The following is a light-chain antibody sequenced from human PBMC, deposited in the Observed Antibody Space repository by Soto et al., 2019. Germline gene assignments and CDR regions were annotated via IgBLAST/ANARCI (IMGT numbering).Light chain of an antibody. CDR3: SSYAGSDNFEV. CDR1: RSDVGDYNY. V-gene: IGLV2-8*01. J-gene: IGLJ2*01. CDR2: EVT. Sequence: QSALTQPPSASGSPGQSVTISCTGTRSDVGDYNYVSWYQQHPGTAPKLLIYEVTKRPSGVPDRFSGSKSANTASLTVSGLQAEDEADYYCSSYAGSDNFEVFGGGTKLTVL.